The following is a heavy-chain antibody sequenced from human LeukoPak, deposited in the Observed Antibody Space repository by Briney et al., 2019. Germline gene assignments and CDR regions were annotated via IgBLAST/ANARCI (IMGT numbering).Heavy chain of an antibody. J-gene: IGHJ4*02. CDR1: GFTFSSYA. D-gene: IGHD3-10*01. CDR2: ISGSGGST. V-gene: IGHV3-23*01. CDR3: AKPALLWFGELMYYFDY. Sequence: GGSLRLSCAASGFTFSSYAMSWVRQAPGKGLEWVSAISGSGGSTYYADSVKGRFTISRDNSKNTLYLQMNSLRAEDTAVYYCAKPALLWFGELMYYFDYWGQGTLVTASS.